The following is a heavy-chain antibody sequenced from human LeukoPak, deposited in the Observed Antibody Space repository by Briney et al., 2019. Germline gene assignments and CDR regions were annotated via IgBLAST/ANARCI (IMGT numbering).Heavy chain of an antibody. D-gene: IGHD1-26*01. CDR2: ISYDGSNK. CDR1: GFTFSSYA. Sequence: GGSLRLSCAASGFTFSSYAMHWVRQAPGKGLEWVAVISYDGSNKYYADSVKGRFTISRDNSKNTVYLQMNSLRAEDTAVYYCAKDQYSGSYQLDFWGQGTLVTVSS. CDR3: AKDQYSGSYQLDF. V-gene: IGHV3-30-3*01. J-gene: IGHJ4*02.